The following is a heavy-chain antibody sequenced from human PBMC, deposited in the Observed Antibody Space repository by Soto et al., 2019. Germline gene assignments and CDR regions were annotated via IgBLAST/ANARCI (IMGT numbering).Heavy chain of an antibody. D-gene: IGHD1-26*01. CDR2: INVDNGET. J-gene: IGHJ5*02. V-gene: IGHV1-18*04. CDR3: ARWISGGYSDWFDP. CDR1: GYNFMRYG. Sequence: QVQLVQSGAEVKKPGASVKVSCKASGYNFMRYGFTWVRQAPGQGLEWMGWINVDNGETKYPQKIQGRVNMTTDTSTSTVYMELRSLTSDDPAVYSCARWISGGYSDWFDPWGHGTLVTVS.